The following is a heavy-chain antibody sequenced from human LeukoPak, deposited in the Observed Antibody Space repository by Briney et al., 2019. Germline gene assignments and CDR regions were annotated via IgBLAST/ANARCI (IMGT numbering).Heavy chain of an antibody. CDR1: GYTFTSYG. CDR2: INPSGGST. J-gene: IGHJ3*02. V-gene: IGHV1-46*01. CDR3: ASSRLYNYDSSGYIGAFDI. D-gene: IGHD3-22*01. Sequence: ASVKVSCKASGYTFTSYGISWVRQAPGQGLEWMGIINPSGGSTSYAQKFQGRVTMTRDTSTSTVYMELSSLRSEDTAVYYCASSRLYNYDSSGYIGAFDIWGQGTMVTVSS.